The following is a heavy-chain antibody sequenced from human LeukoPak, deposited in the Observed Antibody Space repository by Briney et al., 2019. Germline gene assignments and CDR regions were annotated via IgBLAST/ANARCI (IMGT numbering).Heavy chain of an antibody. D-gene: IGHD2-2*01. V-gene: IGHV1-2*02. CDR2: INPNSGGT. CDR3: ARGKYCSSTSCKLYWFDP. J-gene: IGHJ5*02. CDR1: GYTFTGYY. Sequence: ASVKVSCKASGYTFTGYYMHWVRQAPGQGLEWMGWINPNSGGTNYAQKFQGRVTMTRDTSISTAYMELSRLRSDDTAVYYCARGKYCSSTSCKLYWFDPWGQGTLVTVSS.